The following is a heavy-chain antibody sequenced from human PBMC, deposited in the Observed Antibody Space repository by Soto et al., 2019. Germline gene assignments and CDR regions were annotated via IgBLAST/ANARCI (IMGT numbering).Heavy chain of an antibody. D-gene: IGHD2-2*01. CDR2: IYYSGST. V-gene: IGHV4-39*01. CDR3: ARRPDCSSTSCYVGWVDP. Sequence: TETLIITCSVHGGSISSSRYYWGWSRQPPVKGLEWIGSIYYSGSTYYNPSLKSRVNISVDTSKNQFSLKLSSVTAADTAVYYCARRPDCSSTSCYVGWVDPWGQGTLVTV. J-gene: IGHJ5*02. CDR1: GGSISSSRYY.